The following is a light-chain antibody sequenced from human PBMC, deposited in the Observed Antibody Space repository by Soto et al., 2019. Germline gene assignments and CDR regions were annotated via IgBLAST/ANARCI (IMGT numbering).Light chain of an antibody. CDR3: QQCNNWPRT. CDR2: HAP. J-gene: IGKJ1*01. V-gene: IGKV1-5*01. Sequence: DIQMTQSPSTLSASAGDRATLTCRASQNINSKVAWYQQKPGPAPKLLIYHAPTMASGLPSRFSGSGSGTEFTLTISGLQSEDFAFYYCQQCNNWPRTFGQGTRWIS. CDR1: QNINSK.